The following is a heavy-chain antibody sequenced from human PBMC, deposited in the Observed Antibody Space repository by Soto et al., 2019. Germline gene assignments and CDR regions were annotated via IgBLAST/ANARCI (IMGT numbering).Heavy chain of an antibody. J-gene: IGHJ4*02. Sequence: QVQLQESGPGLVKPSETLSLTCTVSGGSISSYYWSWIRQPPGKGLEWIGYIYYSGSTNYNPSLKSRVTISVATSKNQFSLKLSSVTAADTAVYYCARLEYSSGIDYWGQGTLFTVSS. CDR1: GGSISSYY. V-gene: IGHV4-59*08. CDR3: ARLEYSSGIDY. D-gene: IGHD6-19*01. CDR2: IYYSGST.